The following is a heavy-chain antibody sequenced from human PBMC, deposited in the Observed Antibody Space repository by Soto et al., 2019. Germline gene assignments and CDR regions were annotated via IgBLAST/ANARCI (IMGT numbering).Heavy chain of an antibody. CDR3: ARDDGNDANALDY. V-gene: IGHV3-33*01. Sequence: GGSLRLSCAASGFTFSKYGMHWVRQAPGKGLEWVALIWNDGIRKVYVDSVKGRFTISRDNSKNTLDLQMNNLRDEDTAVYYCARDDGNDANALDYWGPGTLVTVSS. CDR2: IWNDGIRK. CDR1: GFTFSKYG. J-gene: IGHJ4*02.